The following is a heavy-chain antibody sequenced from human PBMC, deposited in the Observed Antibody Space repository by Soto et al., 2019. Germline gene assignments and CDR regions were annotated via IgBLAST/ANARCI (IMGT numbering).Heavy chain of an antibody. CDR2: INPNSGGT. Sequence: ASVNVSCKASGYTFTGYYIHWVRLDPGQGLEWMGWINPNSGGTNYPQKFQGWVTMTRDTSITTAYMELSRLRSDDTAVYYCARARVVLRYFDCTTGYCGMGVWGQGTTVTVSS. V-gene: IGHV1-2*04. J-gene: IGHJ6*02. D-gene: IGHD3-9*01. CDR1: GYTFTGYY. CDR3: ARARVVLRYFDCTTGYCGMGV.